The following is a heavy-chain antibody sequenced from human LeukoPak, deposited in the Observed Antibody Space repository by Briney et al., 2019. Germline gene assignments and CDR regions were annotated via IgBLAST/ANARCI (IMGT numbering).Heavy chain of an antibody. J-gene: IGHJ6*03. V-gene: IGHV3-7*01. Sequence: PGGSLRLSCAASGFTFTNNFMSWVRQVPGKGLEWVANIKQDGSEKYYVDSVKGRFTISRDNAKNSLYLQMNSLRAEDTAVYYCATGFFYFYYMDVWGKGTTVTISS. CDR3: ATGFFYFYYMDV. CDR1: GFTFTNNF. CDR2: IKQDGSEK. D-gene: IGHD1-1*01.